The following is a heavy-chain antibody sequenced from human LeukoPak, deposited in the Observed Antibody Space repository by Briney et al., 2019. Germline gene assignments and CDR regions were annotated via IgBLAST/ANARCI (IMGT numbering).Heavy chain of an antibody. V-gene: IGHV4-34*01. CDR2: INHSGST. CDR1: GGSFSGYY. Sequence: SETLSLTCAVYGGSFSGYYWSWIRQLPEKGLEWIGEINHSGSTNYNPSLKSRVTISVDTSKNQFSLKLSSVTAADTAVYYCARGRRWGSPYNWFDPWGQGTLVTVSS. J-gene: IGHJ5*02. CDR3: ARGRRWGSPYNWFDP. D-gene: IGHD3-16*01.